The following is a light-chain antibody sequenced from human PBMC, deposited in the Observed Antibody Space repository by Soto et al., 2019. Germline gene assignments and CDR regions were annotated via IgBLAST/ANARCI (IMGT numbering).Light chain of an antibody. CDR3: QQYHGFSQT. CDR1: QSISDS. J-gene: IGKJ1*01. V-gene: IGKV1-5*01. Sequence: DIQMTQSPSTMSGSVGARVPMTWRARQSISDSLAWYQQKPGKAPDLLISDVSKLERGVASRFSGSGSGTEFTLTISSMQPDDLATYYCQQYHGFSQTFGQGTKVDIK. CDR2: DVS.